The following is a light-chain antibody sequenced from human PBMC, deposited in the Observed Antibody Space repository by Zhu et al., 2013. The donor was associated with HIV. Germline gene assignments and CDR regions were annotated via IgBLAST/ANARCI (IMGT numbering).Light chain of an antibody. Sequence: DIQMTQSPSSLSASIGDRVTITCRASQGIGNYLAWYQQRPGKPPKLLISATSTLQSGVPSRFSGSGSGTGFTLTISSLQAEDVAVYYCQQYYSTPYTFGQGTKLEIK. CDR1: QGIGNY. V-gene: IGKV1-27*01. CDR3: QQYYSTPYT. CDR2: ATS. J-gene: IGKJ2*01.